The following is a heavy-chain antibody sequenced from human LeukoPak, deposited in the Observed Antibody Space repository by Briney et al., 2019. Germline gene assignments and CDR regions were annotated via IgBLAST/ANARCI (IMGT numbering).Heavy chain of an antibody. D-gene: IGHD4-11*01. J-gene: IGHJ6*02. CDR3: ARGSGMTTSLYYYGMDV. V-gene: IGHV4-34*01. CDR1: GGSFSGYY. CDR2: INHSGST. Sequence: PSETLSLTCAVYGGSFSGYYWSWIRQPPGKGLEWIGEINHSGSTNYNPSLKSRVTISVDTSKNQLSLKLSSVTAADTAVYYCARGSGMTTSLYYYGMDVWGQGTTVTVSS.